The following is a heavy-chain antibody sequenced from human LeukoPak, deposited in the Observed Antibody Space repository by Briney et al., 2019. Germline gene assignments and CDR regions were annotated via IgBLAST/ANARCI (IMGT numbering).Heavy chain of an antibody. CDR2: INPSGGST. V-gene: IGHV1-46*01. J-gene: IGHJ4*02. CDR3: ATAQNSSGWTFDS. Sequence: ASVKVSCKASGYTFTSYYMHWVRQAPGQGLEWMGIINPSGGSTSYAQKFQGRVTMTRDMSTSTVYMELSSLRSEDMAVYYCATAQNSSGWTFDSCGQGTLVTVSS. CDR1: GYTFTSYY. D-gene: IGHD6-19*01.